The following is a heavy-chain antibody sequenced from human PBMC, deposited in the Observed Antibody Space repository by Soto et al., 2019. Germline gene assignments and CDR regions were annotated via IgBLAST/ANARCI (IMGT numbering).Heavy chain of an antibody. J-gene: IGHJ2*01. V-gene: IGHV4-59*01. CDR2: IYYSGST. Sequence: QVQLQESGPGLVKPSETLSLTCTVSGGSMSSYYWSWIRQPPGKGLEWIGYIYYSGSTNYNPSLKGRVTISVDTSKNQCSLKLSSVTAADTAVYYCARGAVAVDWYFDLWGRGTLVTVSS. CDR3: ARGAVAVDWYFDL. CDR1: GGSMSSYY. D-gene: IGHD6-19*01.